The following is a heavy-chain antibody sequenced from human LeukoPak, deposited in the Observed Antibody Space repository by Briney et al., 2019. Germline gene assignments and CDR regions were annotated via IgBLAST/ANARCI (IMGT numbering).Heavy chain of an antibody. Sequence: SETLSLTCTVSGGSISSSSYYWGWIRQPPGKGLEWIGSIYYSGSTYYNPSLKSRVTISVDTSKNQFSLKLSSVTAADTAVYYCARSRVRGRYYYYYGMDVWGQGTTVTVSS. CDR2: IYYSGST. V-gene: IGHV4-39*07. D-gene: IGHD3-10*01. J-gene: IGHJ6*02. CDR3: ARSRVRGRYYYYYGMDV. CDR1: GGSISSSSYY.